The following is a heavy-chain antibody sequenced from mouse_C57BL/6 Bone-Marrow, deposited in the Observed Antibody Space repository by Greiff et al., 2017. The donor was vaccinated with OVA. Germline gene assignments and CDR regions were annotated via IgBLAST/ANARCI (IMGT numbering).Heavy chain of an antibody. Sequence: QVQLQQSGAELVKPGASVKLSCKASGYTFTSYWMQWVKQRPGQGLEWIGEIDPSDSYTNYNQKFKGKATLTVDTSSSTAYMQLSSLTSEDSAVYYCARCFYYDYEDFDYWGQGTTLTVSS. J-gene: IGHJ2*01. CDR1: GYTFTSYW. CDR2: IDPSDSYT. D-gene: IGHD2-4*01. CDR3: ARCFYYDYEDFDY. V-gene: IGHV1-50*01.